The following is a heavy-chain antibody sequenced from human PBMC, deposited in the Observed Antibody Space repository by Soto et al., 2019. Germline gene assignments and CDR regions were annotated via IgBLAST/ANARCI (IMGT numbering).Heavy chain of an antibody. Sequence: PGGSLRLSCAASGFTFSSYSMNWVRQAPGKGLEWVSSISSSSSYIYYADSVKGRFTISRDNAKNSLYLQMNSLRAEDTAVYYCARDLKLELRGRHYYYYGMDVWGQGTTVTVSS. CDR2: ISSSSSYI. CDR1: GFTFSSYS. CDR3: ARDLKLELRGRHYYYYGMDV. V-gene: IGHV3-21*01. D-gene: IGHD1-7*01. J-gene: IGHJ6*02.